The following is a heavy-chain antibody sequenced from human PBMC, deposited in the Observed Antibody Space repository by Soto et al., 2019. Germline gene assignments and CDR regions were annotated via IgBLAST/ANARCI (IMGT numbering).Heavy chain of an antibody. D-gene: IGHD3-10*01. V-gene: IGHV3-23*01. Sequence: PGGSLRLSCAASGFTFSSYAMSWVRQAPGKGLEWVSATSGSGGSTYYADSVKGRFTISRDNSKNTLYLQMNSLRAEDTAVYYCAKVPDLGPIRGRFAYWGQGTLVTVSS. CDR3: AKVPDLGPIRGRFAY. CDR1: GFTFSSYA. J-gene: IGHJ4*02. CDR2: TSGSGGST.